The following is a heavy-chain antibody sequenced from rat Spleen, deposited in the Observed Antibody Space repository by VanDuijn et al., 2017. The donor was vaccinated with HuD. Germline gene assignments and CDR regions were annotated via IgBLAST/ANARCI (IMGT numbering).Heavy chain of an antibody. CDR3: TRDRILRSTGFDY. J-gene: IGHJ2*01. Sequence: EVQLAESGGGLVQPGRSLKLSCAASGFTFSDYYMAWVRQAPKKGLEWVASINYDGDNTYYRDSVKGRFTISRDNAKSSLYLQMDSLRSEDSATYYCTRDRILRSTGFDYWGQGVMVTVSS. CDR1: GFTFSDYY. V-gene: IGHV5-20*01. CDR2: INYDGDNT. D-gene: IGHD1-6*01.